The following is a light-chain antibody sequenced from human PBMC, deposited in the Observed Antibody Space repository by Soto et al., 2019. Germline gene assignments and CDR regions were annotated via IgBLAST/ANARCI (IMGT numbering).Light chain of an antibody. V-gene: IGKV3-15*01. CDR3: QQYTTWPYT. J-gene: IGKJ2*01. Sequence: EIILTQSPATLSVSAGERATLSCRASQRLSRALAWYQQKPVQAPSLLIYGVSGRATGDPARFSGSGSGTEFTLNIGSLQSEDPAVFYCQQYTTWPYTFGQGTKLEIK. CDR1: QRLSRA. CDR2: GVS.